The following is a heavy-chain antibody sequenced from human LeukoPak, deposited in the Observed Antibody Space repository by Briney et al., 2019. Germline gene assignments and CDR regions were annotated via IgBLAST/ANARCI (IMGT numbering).Heavy chain of an antibody. V-gene: IGHV4-61*01. J-gene: IGHJ4*02. D-gene: IGHD6-19*01. CDR3: ARGGSSGWYYHFDY. CDR1: GGSVSSGSYY. Sequence: SETLSLTCTVSGGSVSSGSYYWSWIRQPPGKGLEWIGYIYYSGSTDCSPSLKSRVIISVDTSKNQFSLKLSAVTAADTAVYYCARGGSSGWYYHFDYWGQGTLVTVSS. CDR2: IYYSGST.